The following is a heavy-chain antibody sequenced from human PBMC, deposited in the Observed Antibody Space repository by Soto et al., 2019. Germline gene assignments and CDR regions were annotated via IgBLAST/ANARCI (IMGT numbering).Heavy chain of an antibody. Sequence: SETLSLTCTVSGGSISSGDYYWSWIRQPPGKGLEWIGYIYYSGSTYYNPSLKSRVTISVDTSKNQFSLKLSSVTAADTAVYYCARTTRIAAAGNWFDPWGQGTLVTVSS. CDR1: GGSISSGDYY. V-gene: IGHV4-30-4*01. CDR3: ARTTRIAAAGNWFDP. D-gene: IGHD6-13*01. J-gene: IGHJ5*02. CDR2: IYYSGST.